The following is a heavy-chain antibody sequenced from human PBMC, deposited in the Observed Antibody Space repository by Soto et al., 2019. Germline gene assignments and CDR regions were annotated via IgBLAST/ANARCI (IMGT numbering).Heavy chain of an antibody. J-gene: IGHJ4*02. CDR2: INPNSGGT. CDR1: GYTFTGYY. CDR3: ARGPSRAVAGRYYFDY. Sequence: QVQLVQSGAEVKKPGASVKVSCKASGYTFTGYYMHWVRQAPGQGLEWMGWINPNSGGTNYAQKFQGRVTMTRNTSISTAYMELSSLRSEDTAVYYCARGPSRAVAGRYYFDYWGQGTLVTVSS. V-gene: IGHV1-2*02. D-gene: IGHD6-19*01.